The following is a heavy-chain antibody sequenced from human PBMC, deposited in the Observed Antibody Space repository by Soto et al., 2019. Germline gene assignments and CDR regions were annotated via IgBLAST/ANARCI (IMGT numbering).Heavy chain of an antibody. CDR3: ATEELSTRCCKWFDP. J-gene: IGHJ5*02. D-gene: IGHD2-2*01. Sequence: ELQLLESGGGLVQPGGSLRLSCAASGFIFSSYAMSWVRQAPGKGLEWVSAISGSGGSTYYADSVKGRFTISRDNYXXTRHPHMTCLRADDTAVYYCATEELSTRCCKWFDPWGQGTLVTVYS. CDR1: GFIFSSYA. CDR2: ISGSGGST. V-gene: IGHV3-23*01.